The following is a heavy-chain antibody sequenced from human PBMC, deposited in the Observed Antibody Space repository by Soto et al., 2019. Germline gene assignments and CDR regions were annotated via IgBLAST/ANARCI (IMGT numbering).Heavy chain of an antibody. J-gene: IGHJ6*04. CDR3: ARGNTAMASQGLLDV. CDR2: IIPILGIA. Sequence: GASVKVSCKASGGTFSSYTISWVRQAPGQGLEWMGRIIPILGIANYAQKFQGRVTITADKSTSTAYMELSSLRSEDTAVYYCARGNTAMASQGLLDVWGKGTTVTVSS. D-gene: IGHD5-18*01. V-gene: IGHV1-69*02. CDR1: GGTFSSYT.